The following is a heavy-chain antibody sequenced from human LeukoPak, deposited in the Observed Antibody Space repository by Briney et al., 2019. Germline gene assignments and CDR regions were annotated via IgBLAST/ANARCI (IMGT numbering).Heavy chain of an antibody. V-gene: IGHV3-21*01. Sequence: GGSLRLSCAASGFTFSSYSMNWVRQAPRKGLGWVSSVSSSSSYIYYADSVKGRFTISRDNAKNSLYLQMNSLRAEDTAVYYCARSRLSHNWFDPWGQGTLVTVSS. J-gene: IGHJ5*02. D-gene: IGHD3-16*02. CDR2: VSSSSSYI. CDR3: ARSRLSHNWFDP. CDR1: GFTFSSYS.